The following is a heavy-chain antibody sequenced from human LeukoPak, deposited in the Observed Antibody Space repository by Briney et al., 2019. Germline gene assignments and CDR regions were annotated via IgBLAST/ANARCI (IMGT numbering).Heavy chain of an antibody. D-gene: IGHD2-8*01. V-gene: IGHV3-23*01. CDR1: GFTFSSYA. Sequence: GGSLRLSCAASGFTFSSYAVSWVRQAPGKGLEWVSSISGSGGSTYSADSVKGRFTISRDNSKNTLYLQMNSLRAEDTALYYCAKDRSCTNDICHGDFDYWGQGSLVTVSS. CDR3: AKDRSCTNDICHGDFDY. J-gene: IGHJ4*02. CDR2: ISGSGGST.